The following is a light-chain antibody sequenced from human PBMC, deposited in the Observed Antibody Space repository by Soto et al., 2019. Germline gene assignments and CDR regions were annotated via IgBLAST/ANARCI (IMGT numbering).Light chain of an antibody. CDR3: MQGTYLTRT. CDR1: QSLLYSNGNTY. J-gene: IGKJ1*01. V-gene: IGKV2-30*01. CDR2: KVS. Sequence: DVVMTQSPLSLPVTLGQPASISCWSSQSLLYSNGNTYLNWFHQRPGQSPRRLIYKVSNRDSGVPDRFSGSGSDTNFTLKISRLEAEDVGLYFCMQGTYLTRTFGQGTKVEIK.